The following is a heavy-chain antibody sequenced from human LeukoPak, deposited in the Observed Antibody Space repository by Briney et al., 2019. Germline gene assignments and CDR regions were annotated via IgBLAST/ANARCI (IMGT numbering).Heavy chain of an antibody. D-gene: IGHD6-19*01. J-gene: IGHJ6*03. Sequence: GGSLRLSCAGSGFTFSRYNMNWVRQAPGKGLERVSSISSSSSYIYYADSVKGRFTISGDNAQNSLFLQMNSLRAEDTAVYYCARDAQWLVPEGYYYYMDVWGKGTTVTVSS. CDR1: GFTFSRYN. V-gene: IGHV3-21*01. CDR2: ISSSSSYI. CDR3: ARDAQWLVPEGYYYYMDV.